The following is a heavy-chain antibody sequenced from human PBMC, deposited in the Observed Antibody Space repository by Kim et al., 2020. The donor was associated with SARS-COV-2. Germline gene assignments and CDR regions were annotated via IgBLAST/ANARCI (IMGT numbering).Heavy chain of an antibody. D-gene: IGHD2-2*01. CDR1: GFILSTYS. CDR2: ISSDSSYI. J-gene: IGHJ4*02. V-gene: IGHV3-21*06. Sequence: GSLRLSCAGSGFILSTYSMNWVRQAPGKGLEWVSSISSDSSYIFYADSVKGRFTISRDNAKDSLFLQMNSLRGEDTAVYYCATRLIGAPLDYWGQGALVTVSS. CDR3: ATRLIGAPLDY.